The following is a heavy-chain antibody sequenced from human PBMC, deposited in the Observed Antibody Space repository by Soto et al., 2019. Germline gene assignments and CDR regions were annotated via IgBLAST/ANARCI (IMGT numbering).Heavy chain of an antibody. D-gene: IGHD1-26*01. CDR3: AKVPPYTSGSYWVLYSDY. Sequence: GGSLRLSCAASGFTFSSYAMSWVRQATGKGLEWVSAISGSGGSTYYADSVKGRFTISRDNSKNTLYLQMNSLRAEDTAVYYCAKVPPYTSGSYWVLYSDYWRQGSLVTVSS. V-gene: IGHV3-23*01. J-gene: IGHJ4*02. CDR1: GFTFSSYA. CDR2: ISGSGGST.